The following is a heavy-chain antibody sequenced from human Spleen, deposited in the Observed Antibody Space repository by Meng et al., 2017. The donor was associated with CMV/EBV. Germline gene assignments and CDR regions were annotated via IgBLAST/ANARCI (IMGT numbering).Heavy chain of an antibody. Sequence: SETLSLTCTVSGGSISSSTYYWGWVRQPPGKGLEWIGTIYYSGYTYYNPSPKSRVTISVDTSKNQFSLKLSSVTAADAAVYYCARHRPQILMVYAIDYFDPWGQGTMVTVSS. CDR2: IYYSGYT. D-gene: IGHD2-8*01. CDR1: GGSISSSTYY. J-gene: IGHJ5*02. CDR3: ARHRPQILMVYAIDYFDP. V-gene: IGHV4-39*01.